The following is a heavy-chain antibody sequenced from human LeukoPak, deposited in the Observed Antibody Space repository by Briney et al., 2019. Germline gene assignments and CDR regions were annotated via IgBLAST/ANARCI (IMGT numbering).Heavy chain of an antibody. D-gene: IGHD5-12*01. V-gene: IGHV4-59*01. J-gene: IGHJ1*01. CDR1: GGSISSYY. CDR3: ARSHYSGYDDGYCQH. CDR2: IYYSGST. Sequence: PSETLSLTCTVSGGSISSYYWSWSRQPPGKGLEWIGYIYYSGSTNYNPSLKSRVTISVDTSKNQFSLKLSSVTAADTAVYYCARSHYSGYDDGYCQHWGQGTLVTVSS.